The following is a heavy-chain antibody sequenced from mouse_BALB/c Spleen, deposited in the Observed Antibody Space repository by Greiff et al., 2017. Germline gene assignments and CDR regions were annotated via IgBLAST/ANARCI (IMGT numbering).Heavy chain of an antibody. CDR1: GFNIKDTY. D-gene: IGHD1-1*01. CDR3: ASPSYGSSYWFAY. CDR2: IDPANGNT. J-gene: IGHJ3*01. V-gene: IGHV14-3*02. Sequence: VQLKESGAELVKPGASVKLSCTASGFNIKDTYMHWVKQRPEQGLEWIGRIDPANGNTKYDPKFQGKATITADTSSNTAYLQLSSLTSEDTAVYYCASPSYGSSYWFAYWGQGTLVTVSA.